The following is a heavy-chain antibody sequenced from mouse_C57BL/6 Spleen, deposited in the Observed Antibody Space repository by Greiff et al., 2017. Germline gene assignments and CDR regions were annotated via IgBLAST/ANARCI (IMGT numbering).Heavy chain of an antibody. Sequence: QVQLQQSGAELARPGASVKMSCKASGYTFTSYTMHWVKQRPGQGLEWIGYINPSSGYTKYNQKFKDKATLTADKSSSTAYIQLSGLTSEDSAVSYCASSTGKGVYYFDYWGQGTTLTVSS. J-gene: IGHJ2*01. D-gene: IGHD4-1*02. CDR3: ASSTGKGVYYFDY. CDR1: GYTFTSYT. V-gene: IGHV1-4*01. CDR2: INPSSGYT.